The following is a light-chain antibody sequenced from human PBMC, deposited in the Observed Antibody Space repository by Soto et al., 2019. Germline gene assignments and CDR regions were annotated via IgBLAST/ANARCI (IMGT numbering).Light chain of an antibody. CDR3: SSYAGSNNYV. CDR2: EVS. V-gene: IGLV2-8*01. CDR1: SSDVGGYNY. Sequence: GSIIKTGKSSDVGGYNYVSWYQQHPGKAPKLMIYEVSKRPSGVPDRFSGSKSGNTASLTVSGLQAEDEADYYCSSYAGSNNYVFGTGTKVTVL. J-gene: IGLJ1*01.